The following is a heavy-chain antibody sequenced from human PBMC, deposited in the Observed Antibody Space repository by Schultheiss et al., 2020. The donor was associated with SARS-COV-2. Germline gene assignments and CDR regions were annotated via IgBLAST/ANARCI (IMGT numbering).Heavy chain of an antibody. J-gene: IGHJ5*02. CDR3: ARDVRWGQYCSGGSCGFDP. CDR2: IIPIFGTA. CDR1: GGTFSSYA. D-gene: IGHD2-15*01. Sequence: KISCKASGGTFSSYAISWVRQAPGQGLEWMGGIIPIFGTANYAQKFQGRVTITADKSTSTAYMELSSLRSEDTAVYYCARDVRWGQYCSGGSCGFDPWGQGTLVTVSS. V-gene: IGHV1-69*06.